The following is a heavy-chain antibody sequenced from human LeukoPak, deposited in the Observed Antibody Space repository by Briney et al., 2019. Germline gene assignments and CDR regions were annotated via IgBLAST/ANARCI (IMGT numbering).Heavy chain of an antibody. CDR3: AREITAGTTRGPYYYGMDV. D-gene: IGHD1-7*01. V-gene: IGHV3-7*01. CDR2: IKQDGSEK. J-gene: IGHJ6*02. Sequence: GGSPRLSCAASGFTFSSYWMSWVRQAPGKGLEWVANIKQDGSEKYYVDSVKGRFTISRDNAKNSLYLQMNSLRAEDTAVYYCAREITAGTTRGPYYYGMDVWGQGTTVTVSS. CDR1: GFTFSSYW.